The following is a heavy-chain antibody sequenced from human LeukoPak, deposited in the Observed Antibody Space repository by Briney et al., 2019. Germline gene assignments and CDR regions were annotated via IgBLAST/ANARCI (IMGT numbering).Heavy chain of an antibody. D-gene: IGHD3-9*01. CDR1: GYTFTGYY. V-gene: IGHV1-2*02. Sequence: ASVKVSCKASGYTFTGYYMHWVRQAPGQGLEWMGWINPNSGGTNYAQKSQGRVTMTRDTSISTAYMELSRLRSEDTAVYYCAITSNYDILTAEYWGQGTLVTVSS. CDR3: AITSNYDILTAEY. CDR2: INPNSGGT. J-gene: IGHJ4*02.